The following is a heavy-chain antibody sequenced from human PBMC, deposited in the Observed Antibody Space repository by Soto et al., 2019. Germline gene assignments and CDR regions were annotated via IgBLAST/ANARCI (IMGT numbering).Heavy chain of an antibody. CDR3: ARRPLNYDLWSGTAKPFDY. CDR1: GGSLSGYY. Sequence: SQTLSLTCAVYGGSLSGYYWSWIRQSPGKGLEWIGEINHSGSTIYNPSLKSRINLSVDTPRSQFSLRLSFVTAADTAVYYCARRPLNYDLWSGTAKPFDYWGQGTLVTVSS. J-gene: IGHJ4*02. CDR2: INHSGST. D-gene: IGHD3-3*01. V-gene: IGHV4-34*01.